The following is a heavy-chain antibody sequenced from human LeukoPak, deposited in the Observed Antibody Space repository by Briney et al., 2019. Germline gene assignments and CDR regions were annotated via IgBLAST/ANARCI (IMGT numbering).Heavy chain of an antibody. J-gene: IGHJ4*02. V-gene: IGHV3-30*01. Sequence: PGRSLRLSCAASGFTFSSYAMHWVRHAPGKGLEWVAVISYDGSNKYYADSVKGRFTISRDNSKNTLYLQMNSMRAEDTAVYYCASLNYDILTGYHQADYWGQGTLVTVSS. CDR1: GFTFSSYA. CDR2: ISYDGSNK. CDR3: ASLNYDILTGYHQADY. D-gene: IGHD3-9*01.